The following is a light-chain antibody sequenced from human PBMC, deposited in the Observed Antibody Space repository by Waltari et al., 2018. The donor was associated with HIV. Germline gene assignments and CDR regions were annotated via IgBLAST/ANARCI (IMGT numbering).Light chain of an antibody. CDR1: QSPLHKNGKNY. Sequence: DVLLTQSSVSLAVTPGEPASISCKSSQSPLHKNGKNYLDWYVKKPGQTPQLLMYMASNLAAGVPVRFSGSGSGTEFTLKISRVEAEDVGLYYCMQALHTPFMFGHGTRLEI. CDR2: MAS. J-gene: IGKJ5*01. V-gene: IGKV2-28*01. CDR3: MQALHTPFM.